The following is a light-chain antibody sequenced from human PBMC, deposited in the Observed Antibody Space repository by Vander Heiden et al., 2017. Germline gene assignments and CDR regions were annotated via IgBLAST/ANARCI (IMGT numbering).Light chain of an antibody. CDR2: WAS. CDR1: QSVLYSSNNKNY. V-gene: IGKV4-1*01. J-gene: IGKJ4*01. Sequence: DFVMTQSPDSLAASLGERATINCKPSQSVLYSSNNKNYLAWYQQKPGHPPKVLIYWASTRESGVPDRFSGSGSGTDFTLTISNLQAEDAAVYFCHQYYTVPLTFGGGTKVEIK. CDR3: HQYYTVPLT.